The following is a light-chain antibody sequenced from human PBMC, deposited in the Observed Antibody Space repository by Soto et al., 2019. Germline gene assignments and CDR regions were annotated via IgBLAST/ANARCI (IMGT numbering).Light chain of an antibody. V-gene: IGLV2-11*01. Sequence: QSALTQPRSVAGSPGQSVTISCTGTSSDVGGYNYGSWYQQHPGKAPKLMIYDVTKRPSGVPDRFSASKLGNTASLTISGLEAEDEADYYCCSWTCTSVPWAFGGGTKLTVL. CDR3: CSWTCTSVPWA. CDR2: DVT. CDR1: SSDVGGYNY. J-gene: IGLJ3*02.